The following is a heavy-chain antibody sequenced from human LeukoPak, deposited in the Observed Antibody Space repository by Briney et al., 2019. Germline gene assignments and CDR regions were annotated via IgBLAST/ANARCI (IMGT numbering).Heavy chain of an antibody. CDR2: IYTSGST. V-gene: IGHV4-4*07. D-gene: IGHD3-22*01. CDR3: ASASSGYYYVGEGAFDI. J-gene: IGHJ3*02. Sequence: PSETLSLTCTVSGGSISSYYWSWIRQPAGKGLEWIGRIYTSGSTNYNPSLKRRVTISVDTSKNQFSLKLSSVTAADTAVYYCASASSGYYYVGEGAFDIWGQGTMVTVSS. CDR1: GGSISSYY.